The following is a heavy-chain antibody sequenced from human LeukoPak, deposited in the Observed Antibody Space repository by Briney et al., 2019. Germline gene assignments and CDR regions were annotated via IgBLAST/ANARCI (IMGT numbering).Heavy chain of an antibody. D-gene: IGHD3-3*01. V-gene: IGHV3-30*01. CDR3: ARAYYDFWSGYQMDV. CDR1: GFTFSSYA. CDR2: ISYDGSNK. Sequence: GSLRLSCAASGFTFSSYAMHWVRQAPGKGLEWVAVISYDGSNKYYADSVKGRFTISRDNSKNTLYLQMNSLRAEDTAVYYCARAYYDFWSGYQMDVWGKGTTVTVSS. J-gene: IGHJ6*04.